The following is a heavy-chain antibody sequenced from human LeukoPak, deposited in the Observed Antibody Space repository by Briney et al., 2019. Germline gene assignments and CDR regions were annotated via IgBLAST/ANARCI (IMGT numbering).Heavy chain of an antibody. J-gene: IGHJ4*02. CDR2: ISSSSSYI. Sequence: KPGGSLRLSCAASGFTFSSYSMNWVRQAPGKGLEWVSSISSSSSYIYYADSVKGRFTISRDNAKNSLYLQMNSLRAEDTAVYYCARSRSGWSYKLDYWGQGTLVTVSS. CDR1: GFTFSSYS. V-gene: IGHV3-21*01. D-gene: IGHD6-19*01. CDR3: ARSRSGWSYKLDY.